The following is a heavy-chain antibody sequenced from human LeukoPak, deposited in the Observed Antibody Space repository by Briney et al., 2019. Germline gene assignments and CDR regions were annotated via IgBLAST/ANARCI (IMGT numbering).Heavy chain of an antibody. CDR1: GFTFSSYA. Sequence: GGSLRLSCAASGFTFSSYAMHWVRQAPGKGLEWVAVISYDGSNKYYADSVKGRFTISRDNAKNSLYLQTDSLRPEDTALYYCARAMVRGVIPYWGQGTLVTVSS. V-gene: IGHV3-30*04. CDR3: ARAMVRGVIPY. CDR2: ISYDGSNK. J-gene: IGHJ4*02. D-gene: IGHD3-10*01.